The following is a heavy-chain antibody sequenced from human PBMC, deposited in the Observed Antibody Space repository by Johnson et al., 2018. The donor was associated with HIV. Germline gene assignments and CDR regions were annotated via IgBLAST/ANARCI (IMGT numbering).Heavy chain of an antibody. CDR3: AKDLFTEREDDAFDI. J-gene: IGHJ3*02. D-gene: IGHD1-26*01. CDR1: GFTFSSYA. V-gene: IGHV3-9*01. CDR2: ISWNSGSI. Sequence: VQLVESGGGVVQPGRSLRLSCAASGFTFSSYAMHWVRQAPGKGLEWVSGISWNSGSIGYADSVKGRFTISRDNAKNSLYLQMNSLRAEDTAVYYCAKDLFTEREDDAFDIWGQGTMVTVSS.